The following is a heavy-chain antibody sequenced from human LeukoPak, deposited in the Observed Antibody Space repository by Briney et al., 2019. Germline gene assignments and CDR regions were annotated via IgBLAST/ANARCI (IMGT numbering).Heavy chain of an antibody. CDR2: MNPNSGNT. CDR1: GGTFSSYA. Sequence: ASVKVSCKASGGTFSSYAINWVRQATGQGLEWMGWMNPNSGNTGYAQKFQGRVTMTRNTSISTAYMELSSLRSEDTAVYYCARVPGSDAFDIWGQGTMVTVSS. D-gene: IGHD2-2*01. V-gene: IGHV1-8*02. CDR3: ARVPGSDAFDI. J-gene: IGHJ3*02.